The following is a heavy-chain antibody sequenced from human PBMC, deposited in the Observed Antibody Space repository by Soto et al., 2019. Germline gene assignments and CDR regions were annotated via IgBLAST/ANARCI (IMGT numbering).Heavy chain of an antibody. CDR2: ISGSGGST. J-gene: IGHJ4*02. D-gene: IGHD3-3*01. V-gene: IGHV3-23*01. Sequence: GGSLRLSYAASGFTFSSYAMSWVRQAPGKGLEWVSAISGSGGSTYYADSVKGRFTISRDNSKNTLYLQMNSLRAEDTAVYYCAKATDDFWSGESYFDYWGQGTLVTVSS. CDR1: GFTFSSYA. CDR3: AKATDDFWSGESYFDY.